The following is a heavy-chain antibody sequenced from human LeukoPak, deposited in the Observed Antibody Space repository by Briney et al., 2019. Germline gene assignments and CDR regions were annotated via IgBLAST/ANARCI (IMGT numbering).Heavy chain of an antibody. D-gene: IGHD3-16*01. CDR1: GFTFGSYG. J-gene: IGHJ4*02. CDR3: AKALYERTADY. V-gene: IGHV3-30*18. Sequence: PGGSLRLSCAASGFTFGSYGMHWVRQAPGKGLEWVAVISYDGSNKYYADSVKGRFTISRDNSKNTLYLQMNSLRAEDTAVYYCAKALYERTADYWGQGTLVTVSS. CDR2: ISYDGSNK.